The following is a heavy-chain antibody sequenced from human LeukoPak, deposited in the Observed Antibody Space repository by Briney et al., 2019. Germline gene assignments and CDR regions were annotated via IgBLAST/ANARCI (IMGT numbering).Heavy chain of an antibody. V-gene: IGHV1-2*02. Sequence: ASVKVSCKASGYTFTGYYMHWVRQAPGQGLEWMGWINPNSGGTNYAQKFQGRVTMTRDTSISTAYMELSRLRSDDTAVYYCARVGYCSSTSCHKELDYWGQGTLVTVSS. CDR2: INPNSGGT. J-gene: IGHJ4*02. CDR1: GYTFTGYY. CDR3: ARVGYCSSTSCHKELDY. D-gene: IGHD2-2*02.